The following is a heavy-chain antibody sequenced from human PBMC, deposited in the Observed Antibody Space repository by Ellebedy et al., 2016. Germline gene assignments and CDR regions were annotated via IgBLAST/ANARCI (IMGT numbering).Heavy chain of an antibody. V-gene: IGHV3-53*01. CDR2: IFSDGNT. D-gene: IGHD3-3*01. CDR1: GFTVSTNY. CDR3: ATRTEGDFWSGYISSGSFGMDV. Sequence: GESLKISCAASGFTVSTNYMKWVRQAPGKGLEWVSAIFSDGNTYYADSVKGRFTISRDNSKKTLYLQMNSLRAEDTAVYYCATRTEGDFWSGYISSGSFGMDVWGQGTTVTVSS. J-gene: IGHJ6*02.